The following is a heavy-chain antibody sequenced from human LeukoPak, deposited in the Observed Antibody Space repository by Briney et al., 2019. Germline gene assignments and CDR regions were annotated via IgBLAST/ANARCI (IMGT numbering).Heavy chain of an antibody. V-gene: IGHV4-39*01. J-gene: IGHJ5*02. CDR3: ARLLRVNCSGGSCYTGWFDP. D-gene: IGHD2-15*01. Sequence: SETLSLTCTVSGGSISSSSYYWGWIRQPPGKGLEWIGSIYYSGSTYYNPSLKSRVTISVDTSKNQFSLKLSSVTAADTAVYYCARLLRVNCSGGSCYTGWFDPWGQGTLVTVSS. CDR1: GGSISSSSYY. CDR2: IYYSGST.